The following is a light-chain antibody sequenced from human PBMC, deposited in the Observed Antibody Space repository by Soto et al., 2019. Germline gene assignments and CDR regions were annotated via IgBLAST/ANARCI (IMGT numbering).Light chain of an antibody. V-gene: IGLV1-44*01. CDR2: ADN. CDR3: AAWDDSLDAWV. CDR1: SSNIGSKT. J-gene: IGLJ3*02. Sequence: QSVLTQPPSASGTPGQRATISCSGSSSNIGSKTVNWFQHLPGTVPKLLIYADNQRPSGVPDRFSGSKSGTSASLAISGLQSDDEADYYCAAWDDSLDAWVFGGGTQLTVL.